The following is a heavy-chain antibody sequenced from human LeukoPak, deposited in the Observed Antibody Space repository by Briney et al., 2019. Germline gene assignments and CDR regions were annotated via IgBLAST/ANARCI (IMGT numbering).Heavy chain of an antibody. Sequence: ASVKVSCKTSGYTFSTYYMHWVRQAPGQGPEWLGIIHPTDGSTSYTQKIQGRVTMTKDTATGTVHLELSSLRSEDTAVYWCARANGGGLDYWGQGTLITVSS. V-gene: IGHV1-46*01. J-gene: IGHJ4*02. CDR2: IHPTDGST. CDR1: GYTFSTYY. D-gene: IGHD3-10*01. CDR3: ARANGGGLDY.